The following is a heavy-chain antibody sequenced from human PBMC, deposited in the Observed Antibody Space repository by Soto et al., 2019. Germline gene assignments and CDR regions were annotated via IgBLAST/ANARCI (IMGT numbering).Heavy chain of an antibody. CDR3: ARVTQYYYDGSGYYSNMYYYYGMDV. Sequence: SETLSLTCAVYGGSFSGYYWSWIRQPPGKGLEWIGEINHSGSTNYNPSLKSRVTISVDTSKNQFSLKLSSVTAADTAVYYCARVTQYYYDGSGYYSNMYYYYGMDVWGQGTTVTVSS. CDR1: GGSFSGYY. D-gene: IGHD3-22*01. CDR2: INHSGST. V-gene: IGHV4-34*01. J-gene: IGHJ6*02.